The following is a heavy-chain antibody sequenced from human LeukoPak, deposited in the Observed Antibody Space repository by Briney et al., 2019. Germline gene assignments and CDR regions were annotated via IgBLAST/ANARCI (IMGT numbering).Heavy chain of an antibody. CDR2: IIPILNVA. J-gene: IGHJ4*02. Sequence: GASVKVSCKASGGSFNSYVITWVRQAPGQGLEWMGRIIPILNVANFAQKFQGRVTITADKSTNTAHMELSSLRSEDTAVYYCARAASGYDYVFDYWGQGTLVTVSS. D-gene: IGHD5-12*01. V-gene: IGHV1-69*04. CDR1: GGSFNSYV. CDR3: ARAASGYDYVFDY.